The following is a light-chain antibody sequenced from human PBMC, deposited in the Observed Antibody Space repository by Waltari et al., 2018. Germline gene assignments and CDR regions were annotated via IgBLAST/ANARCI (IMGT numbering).Light chain of an antibody. CDR1: SSNIGSNT. V-gene: IGLV1-44*01. CDR3: AAWDDSLNGYV. CDR2: NNN. J-gene: IGLJ1*01. Sequence: QSVLTQPPSASGTPGQRVTISCSGSSSNIGSNTVHWYQQLQGTAPKFFIYNNNQRPSGVPDRFSGSKSGTSASLAISGLQSEDEADYYCAAWDDSLNGYVFGTGTKVTVL.